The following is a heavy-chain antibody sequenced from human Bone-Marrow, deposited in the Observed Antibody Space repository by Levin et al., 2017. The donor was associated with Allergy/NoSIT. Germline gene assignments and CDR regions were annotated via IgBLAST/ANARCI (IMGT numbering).Heavy chain of an antibody. CDR2: ITASGNAA. D-gene: IGHD6-19*01. J-gene: IGHJ4*02. CDR1: GFPFSSNA. V-gene: IGHV3-23*01. Sequence: GGSLRLSCGASGFPFSSNAMAWVRQAPGKRLEWVSTITASGNAAYYADSVKGRFTLSRDNSKGTLFLQMNSLRAEDTALYYCAKRTPVSGPSFFDYWGQGILVTVSS. CDR3: AKRTPVSGPSFFDY.